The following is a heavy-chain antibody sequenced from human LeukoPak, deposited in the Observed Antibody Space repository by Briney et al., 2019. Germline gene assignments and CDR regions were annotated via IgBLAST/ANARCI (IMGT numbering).Heavy chain of an antibody. J-gene: IGHJ4*02. CDR2: INWNGGST. Sequence: PGGSLRLSCAASGFTFDGYGMSWVRQAPGKGLEWVSGINWNGGSTGYADSVKGRFTISRDSAKNSLYLQMNSLRAEDTALYYCARDSQAAAGYFDYWGQGTLVTVSS. CDR3: ARDSQAAAGYFDY. CDR1: GFTFDGYG. D-gene: IGHD6-13*01. V-gene: IGHV3-20*04.